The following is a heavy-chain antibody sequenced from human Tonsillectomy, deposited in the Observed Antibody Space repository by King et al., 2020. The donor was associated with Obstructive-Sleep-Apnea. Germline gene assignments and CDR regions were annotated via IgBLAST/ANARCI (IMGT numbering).Heavy chain of an antibody. CDR2: ISSTGTFT. D-gene: IGHD1-20*01. CDR3: ARSLLANWSDS. CDR1: GFTFSDYY. V-gene: IGHV3-11*06. Sequence: QLVQSGGGLVKPGGSLRLSCVASGFTFSDYYLSWIRQAPGKGLEWVAYISSTGTFTNYADSVKGRFPIPRDSTNQSLFLEMKSLRPDDTAVYYCARSLLANWSDSWGQGTLVTVSS. J-gene: IGHJ4*02.